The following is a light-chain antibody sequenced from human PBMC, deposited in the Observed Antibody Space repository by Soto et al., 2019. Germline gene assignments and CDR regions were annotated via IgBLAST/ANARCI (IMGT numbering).Light chain of an antibody. CDR3: QQYDNWTPT. CDR2: AAS. J-gene: IGKJ5*01. Sequence: DIQMTQSPSSLSASVGDRVTITCRPSQSISSYLNWYQQKPGKAPKLLIYAASSLQSGVPSRFSGSGSGTDFTLTISSLQPEDFATCYCQQYDNWTPTFRQVTRLEIX. CDR1: QSISSY. V-gene: IGKV1-39*01.